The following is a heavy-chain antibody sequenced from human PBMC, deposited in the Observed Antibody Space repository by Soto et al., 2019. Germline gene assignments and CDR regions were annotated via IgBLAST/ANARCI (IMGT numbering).Heavy chain of an antibody. J-gene: IGHJ4*02. Sequence: SSVQVSCKASGGTFSSYAISWVRQAPGQGLEWMGGIIPILGTASYAQKFQGRVTITADKSTSTAYMELSSLRSEDTAVYYCARERSYSSGNGKEWGQGTLVTV. D-gene: IGHD6-19*01. V-gene: IGHV1-69*10. CDR1: GGTFSSYA. CDR2: IIPILGTA. CDR3: ARERSYSSGNGKE.